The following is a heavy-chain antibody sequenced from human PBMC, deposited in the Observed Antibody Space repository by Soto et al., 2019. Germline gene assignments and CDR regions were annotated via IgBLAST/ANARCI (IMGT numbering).Heavy chain of an antibody. D-gene: IGHD2-2*01. CDR3: ARAVGYCSITSCYHYYYYYYMDV. CDR1: GGSISSYY. J-gene: IGHJ6*03. V-gene: IGHV4-59*08. CDR2: IYYSGST. Sequence: SETLSLTCTVSGGSISSYYWSWIRQPPGKGLEWIGYIYYSGSTNYNPSLKSRVTISVDTSKNQFSLKLSSVTAADTAVYYCARAVGYCSITSCYHYYYYYYMDVWAKGTTVPVS.